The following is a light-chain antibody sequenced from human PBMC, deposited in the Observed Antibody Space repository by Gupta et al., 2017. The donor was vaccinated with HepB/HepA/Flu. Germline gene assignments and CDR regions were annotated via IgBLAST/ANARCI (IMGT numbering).Light chain of an antibody. CDR3: QQYKCYPWT. J-gene: IGKJ1*01. CDR1: QSISRW. V-gene: IGKV1-5*03. CDR2: KAS. Sequence: DIQMTESPSTLSASVGDRVTITCRASQSISRWLSWYQQKPGRAPNLRLYKASNLKSGVPSRFSESGSGTDFSLTINSLQPGYFAIYYCQQYKCYPWTFGQGTKVDIK.